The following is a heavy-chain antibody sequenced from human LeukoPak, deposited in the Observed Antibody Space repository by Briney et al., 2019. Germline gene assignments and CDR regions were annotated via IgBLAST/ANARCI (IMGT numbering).Heavy chain of an antibody. CDR3: VKEDYYDSSGYYPLGY. D-gene: IGHD3-22*01. CDR2: ISDSGGDT. CDR1: GFRFSSHA. Sequence: PGGTLRLSCAASGFRFSSHAMSWVRQAPGKGLEWVSAISDSGGDTYYADSVKGRFTISRDNSKNTLYLQMNTLRAEDTAVYYCVKEDYYDSSGYYPLGYWGQGTLVTVSS. V-gene: IGHV3-23*01. J-gene: IGHJ4*02.